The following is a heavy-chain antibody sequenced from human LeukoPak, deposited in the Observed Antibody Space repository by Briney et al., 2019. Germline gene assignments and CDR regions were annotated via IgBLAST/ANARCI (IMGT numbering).Heavy chain of an antibody. CDR1: GSSFTSYW. Sequence: GESLKISCKGSGSSFTSYWIGWVRQLPGKGLEWMGVIYPGDSDSRYSPSFQGQVTISVDKSISTAYLQWSSLKASDTAMYYCARGPGLPTFDYWGQGTLVTVSS. J-gene: IGHJ4*02. CDR2: IYPGDSDS. CDR3: ARGPGLPTFDY. V-gene: IGHV5-51*01.